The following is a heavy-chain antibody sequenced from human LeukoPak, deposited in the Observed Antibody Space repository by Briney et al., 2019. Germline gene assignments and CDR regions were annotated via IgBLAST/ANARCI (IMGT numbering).Heavy chain of an antibody. V-gene: IGHV1-18*01. J-gene: IGHJ4*02. Sequence: ASVKVSCKASGYTFTSYGISWVRQAPGQGLEWMGWISAYNGNTNYAQKLQGRVTMTTDTSTSTAYMELRSLRSDDTAVYYCARDRGRGNWIRLWLSADPRGGYFDYWGQGTLVTVSS. CDR2: ISAYNGNT. CDR3: ARDRGRGNWIRLWLSADPRGGYFDY. D-gene: IGHD5-18*01. CDR1: GYTFTSYG.